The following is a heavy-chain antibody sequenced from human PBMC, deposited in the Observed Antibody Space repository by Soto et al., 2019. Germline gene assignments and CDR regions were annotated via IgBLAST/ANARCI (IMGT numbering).Heavy chain of an antibody. CDR3: ARRDAQWHYFDS. V-gene: IGHV4-39*01. D-gene: IGHD6-19*01. J-gene: IGHJ4*02. Sequence: QLQLQESGPGLVKPSETLSLTCTVSGDSISRAIYYWGWIRQPPGKGLEWIASVYYSGSTFGNTYFRRPLKRRATILADTSKNQFPLKLSSVTATDTAVYYCARRDAQWHYFDSWRQGTLVTVSS. CDR2: VYYSGSTFGNT. CDR1: GDSISRAIYY.